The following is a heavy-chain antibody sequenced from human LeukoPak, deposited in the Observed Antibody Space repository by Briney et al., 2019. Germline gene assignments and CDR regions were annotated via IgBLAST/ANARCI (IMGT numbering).Heavy chain of an antibody. CDR1: GGSISGTNW. V-gene: IGHV4-4*02. CDR3: TRSLGVVIHGGMDV. D-gene: IGHD3-3*01. Sequence: SETLSLTCGVSGGSISGTNWWSWVRQPPGKGLQWIGHIYYTGSTNYNPSLKSRLTISLDTSKNQFSLKLSSVTAADTAVYYCTRSLGVVIHGGMDVWGQGTTVTVSS. J-gene: IGHJ6*02. CDR2: IYYTGST.